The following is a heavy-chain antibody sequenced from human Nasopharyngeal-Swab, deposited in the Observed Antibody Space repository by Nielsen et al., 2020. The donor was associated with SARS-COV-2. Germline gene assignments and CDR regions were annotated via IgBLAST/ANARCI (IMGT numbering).Heavy chain of an antibody. CDR2: ISYDGSDI. CDR3: ATGGDVNYFDY. Sequence: GESLKISCAASGFTFSSYAMDWIRQAPGRGLEWVAIISYDGSDIFYAGSVKGRFTISRDNSKNTLYLQMNSLRAEDTAVYFCATGGDVNYFDYWGQGTLVTVSS. J-gene: IGHJ4*02. CDR1: GFTFSSYA. V-gene: IGHV3-30*03. D-gene: IGHD3-10*01.